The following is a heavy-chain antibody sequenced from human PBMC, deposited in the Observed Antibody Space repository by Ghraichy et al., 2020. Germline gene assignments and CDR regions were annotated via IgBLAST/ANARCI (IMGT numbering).Heavy chain of an antibody. V-gene: IGHV4-34*01. Sequence: SQTLSLTCAVYGGSFSGYYWSWIRQSPGKGLEWIGEINRSGSTNYNPSFKSRVTISVDTSKNQFSLKLSSVTAADTAVYYCARVPVYYDSSGYYPFDYWGQGTLFTVSS. D-gene: IGHD3-22*01. CDR1: GGSFSGYY. CDR2: INRSGST. J-gene: IGHJ4*02. CDR3: ARVPVYYDSSGYYPFDY.